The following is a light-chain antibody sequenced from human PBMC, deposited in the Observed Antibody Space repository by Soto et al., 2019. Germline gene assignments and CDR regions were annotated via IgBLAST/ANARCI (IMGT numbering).Light chain of an antibody. J-gene: IGKJ1*01. V-gene: IGKV1-33*01. CDR2: DTS. CDR3: QQYYDLPT. Sequence: DIQLTQSPSSLSASVGDRVTITCQASQDINLYLNWFQQRPGKAPKLLIYDTSNLEVGVPSRFSGSGSGTDYTFTIGSRQPEDIATYYCQQYYDLPTFGQGTKVEIK. CDR1: QDINLY.